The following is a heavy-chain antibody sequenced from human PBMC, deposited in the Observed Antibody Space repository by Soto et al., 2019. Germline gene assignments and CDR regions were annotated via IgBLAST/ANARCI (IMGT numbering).Heavy chain of an antibody. V-gene: IGHV1-69*01. D-gene: IGHD2-15*01. CDR1: GGTFSSYA. CDR3: ARERSGKRVYYFDY. J-gene: IGHJ4*02. CDR2: IIPIFGTA. Sequence: QVQLVQSGAEVKKPGSSVKVSCKASGGTFSSYAISWVRQAPGQGLEWMGGIIPIFGTANYAQKFQGRVTITADESTSTAYMELSRLRSEDTAVYYCARERSGKRVYYFDYWGQGTLVTVSS.